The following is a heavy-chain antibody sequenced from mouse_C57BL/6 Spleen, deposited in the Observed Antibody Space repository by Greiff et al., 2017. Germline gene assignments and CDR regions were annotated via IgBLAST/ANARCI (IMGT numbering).Heavy chain of an antibody. Sequence: QVHVKQPGAELVRPGSSVKLSCKASGYTFTSYWMHWVKQRPIQGLEWIGNIDPSDSETHYNQKFKDKATLTVDKSSSTAYMQLSSLTSEDSAVYYCAREFDGYSYGYFDVWGTGTTVTVSS. CDR3: AREFDGYSYGYFDV. J-gene: IGHJ1*03. CDR1: GYTFTSYW. D-gene: IGHD2-3*01. V-gene: IGHV1-52*01. CDR2: IDPSDSET.